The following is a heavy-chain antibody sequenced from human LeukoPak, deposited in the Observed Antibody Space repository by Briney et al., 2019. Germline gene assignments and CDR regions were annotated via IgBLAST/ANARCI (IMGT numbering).Heavy chain of an antibody. CDR3: ARHDRVLLWFGEFSYYFDY. Sequence: PSETLSLTCAVYGGSFSGYYWSWIRQPPGKGLEWIGEINHSGSTNYNPSLKSRVTISVDTSKNQFSLKLSSVTAADTAVYYCARHDRVLLWFGEFSYYFDYWGQGTLVTVSS. J-gene: IGHJ4*02. CDR1: GGSFSGYY. CDR2: INHSGST. D-gene: IGHD3-10*01. V-gene: IGHV4-34*01.